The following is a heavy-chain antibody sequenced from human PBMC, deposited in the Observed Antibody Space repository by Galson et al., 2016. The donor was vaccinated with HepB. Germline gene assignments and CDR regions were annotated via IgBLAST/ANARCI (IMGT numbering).Heavy chain of an antibody. J-gene: IGHJ6*02. CDR2: ISTNGATI. D-gene: IGHD5-12*01. V-gene: IGHV3-48*01. CDR1: GFTFTTHT. Sequence: SLRLSCAASGFTFTTHTMNWVRQAPGKGLESISYISTNGATIHYADSVKGRFTVPRSNSKSTVNLHMTSLRPEETAVYYCVRDLGGYSGYGGNYFGRDVWGQGTTVTVS. CDR3: VRDLGGYSGYGGNYFGRDV.